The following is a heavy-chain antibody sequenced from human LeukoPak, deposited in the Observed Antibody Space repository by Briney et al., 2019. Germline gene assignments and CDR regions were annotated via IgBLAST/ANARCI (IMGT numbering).Heavy chain of an antibody. J-gene: IGHJ4*02. D-gene: IGHD1-14*01. CDR1: GGTIRSYY. CDR3: ARDLGGNPWYFDY. CDR2: IYYSGST. V-gene: IGHV4-59*01. Sequence: NASETLSLTCTVSGGTIRSYYWSWIRQPPGKGLEWIGNIYYSGSTNVHPSLKSRVTISVDTSKNQLSLDLSSVTTADTAVYYCARDLGGNPWYFDYWGQGILVTVSS.